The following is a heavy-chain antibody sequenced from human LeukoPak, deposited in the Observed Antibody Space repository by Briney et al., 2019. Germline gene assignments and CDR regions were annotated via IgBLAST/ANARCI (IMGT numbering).Heavy chain of an antibody. CDR2: IYHSGST. J-gene: IGHJ4*02. Sequence: TSGTLSLTCAVSGGSISSSNWWSWVRQPPGKGLEWIGEIYHSGSTSYNPSLKSRVTISVDKSKNQFSLKLSSVTAADTAVYYCARVIVATTVDYFDYWGQGTLVTVSS. CDR1: GGSISSSNW. V-gene: IGHV4-4*02. D-gene: IGHD5-12*01. CDR3: ARVIVATTVDYFDY.